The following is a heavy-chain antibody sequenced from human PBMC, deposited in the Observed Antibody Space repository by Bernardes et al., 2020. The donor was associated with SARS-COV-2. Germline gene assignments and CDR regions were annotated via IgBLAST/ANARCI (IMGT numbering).Heavy chain of an antibody. V-gene: IGHV3-23*01. CDR2: ITASGGDT. CDR1: GFTFSNYA. Sequence: GGSLRLSCAASGFTFSNYAMTWVRQGPGKGLERVSQITASGGDTYYADSVKGRFIISRDNSKNTLFLQINSLTAEDTAVYYCAKERWSSGLDYLDYWGQGTLVTVSS. J-gene: IGHJ4*02. D-gene: IGHD6-19*01. CDR3: AKERWSSGLDYLDY.